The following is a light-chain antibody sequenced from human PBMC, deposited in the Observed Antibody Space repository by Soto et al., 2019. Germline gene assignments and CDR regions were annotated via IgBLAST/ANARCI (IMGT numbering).Light chain of an antibody. Sequence: DIVMTQSPDSLAVSLGERATINCKSSQSVLYSSNNKNYLAWYQQRPGPPPKLLIYWASTRESGVPDRFSGSGSGTDFTLTITSLQAEDVAVYYCKQYESTPPTFGQGTKLEIK. V-gene: IGKV4-1*01. CDR2: WAS. CDR3: KQYESTPPT. J-gene: IGKJ2*01. CDR1: QSVLYSSNNKNY.